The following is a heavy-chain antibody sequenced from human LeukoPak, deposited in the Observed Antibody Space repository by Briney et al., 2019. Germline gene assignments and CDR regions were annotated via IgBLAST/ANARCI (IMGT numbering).Heavy chain of an antibody. D-gene: IGHD1-26*01. CDR3: ARGRSGSYFDS. CDR2: ISTTGDT. J-gene: IGHJ4*02. Sequence: GGSLRLSCAASGFTFSSYDMHWVRQATGKGLEWASAISTTGDTYYPGSVKGRFTISRENAKSSLYLQMNSLRAEDTAVYYCARGRSGSYFDSWGQGTLVAVSS. CDR1: GFTFSSYD. V-gene: IGHV3-13*04.